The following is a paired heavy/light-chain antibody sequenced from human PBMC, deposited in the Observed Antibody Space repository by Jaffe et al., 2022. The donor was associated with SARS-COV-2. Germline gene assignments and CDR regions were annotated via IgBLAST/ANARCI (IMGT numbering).Light chain of an antibody. Sequence: DIQMTQSPSTLSASVGDRVTITCRASQSVFTWVAWYQQKPGKAPKLLITRASTLENGVPSRFSGSGSGTEFTLTISRLQPDDFATYYCQQYNSYSPGLTFGPGTKVDIK. J-gene: IGKJ3*01. CDR1: QSVFTW. V-gene: IGKV1-5*03. CDR3: QQYNSYSPGLT. CDR2: RAS.
Heavy chain of an antibody. V-gene: IGHV3-53*01. CDR2: LYSGGSA. Sequence: EVQLVESGGGLVQPGGSLRLSCAASGFTVSNNYMAWVRQTPGKGLEWVSVLYSGGSAYYADSVEGRFTISKDNSQNTLYLQMDSLRDEDTAVYYCARGWGGSYVDYWGQGTLVTV. D-gene: IGHD1-26*01. CDR3: ARGWGGSYVDY. J-gene: IGHJ4*02. CDR1: GFTVSNNY.